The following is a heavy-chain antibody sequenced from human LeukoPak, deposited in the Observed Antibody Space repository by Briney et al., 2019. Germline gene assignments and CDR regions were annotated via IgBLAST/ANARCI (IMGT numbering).Heavy chain of an antibody. CDR1: GYTFTSYG. CDR2: MNPNSGNT. CDR3: ARDYCTNGVCYTFGY. Sequence: ASVKVSCKASGYTFTSYGTSWVRQATGQGLEWMGWMNPNSGNTGYAQKFQGRVTITRNTSISTAYMELSSLRSEDTAVYYCARDYCTNGVCYTFGYWGQGTLVTVSS. V-gene: IGHV1-8*03. J-gene: IGHJ4*02. D-gene: IGHD2-8*01.